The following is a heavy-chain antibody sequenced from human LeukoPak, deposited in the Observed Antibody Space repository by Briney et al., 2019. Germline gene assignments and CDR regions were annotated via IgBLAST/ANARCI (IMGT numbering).Heavy chain of an antibody. J-gene: IGHJ4*02. CDR1: GGSISSYY. D-gene: IGHD5-18*01. Sequence: PSETLSLTCTVSGGSISSYYWSWIRQPAGKGLEWIGRIYTSGSTNYNSSLKSRVTMSVDTSKNQFSLKLSSVTAADTAVYYCAGSGYLEGFDYWGQGTLVTVSS. CDR2: IYTSGST. CDR3: AGSGYLEGFDY. V-gene: IGHV4-4*07.